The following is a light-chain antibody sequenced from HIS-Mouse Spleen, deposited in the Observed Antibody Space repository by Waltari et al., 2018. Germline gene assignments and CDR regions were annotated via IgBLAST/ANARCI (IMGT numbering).Light chain of an antibody. CDR2: EDS. J-gene: IGLJ2*01. V-gene: IGLV3-10*01. CDR3: YSTDSSGNHRV. Sequence: SYELTQQPSVSVSPGQTARITRSGDALPKKYAYWYQQKSGQAPVLVIYEDSKRPSGIPERFSGSSSGTMATLTISGAQVEDEADYYCYSTDSSGNHRVFGGGTKLTVL. CDR1: ALPKKY.